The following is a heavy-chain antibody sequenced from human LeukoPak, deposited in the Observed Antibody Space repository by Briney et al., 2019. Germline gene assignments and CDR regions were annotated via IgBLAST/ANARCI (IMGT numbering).Heavy chain of an antibody. CDR3: ARGPYCSSTSWYWGGDYYYYMDV. J-gene: IGHJ6*03. CDR1: GFTFDDYA. D-gene: IGHD2-2*01. Sequence: PGRSLRLSCAASGFTFDDYAMHWVRQAPGKGLEWVSGISWNSGSIGYADSVKGRFTISRDNAKHSLYLQMNSLRAEDTAVYYCARGPYCSSTSWYWGGDYYYYMDVWGKGTTVTVSS. CDR2: ISWNSGSI. V-gene: IGHV3-9*01.